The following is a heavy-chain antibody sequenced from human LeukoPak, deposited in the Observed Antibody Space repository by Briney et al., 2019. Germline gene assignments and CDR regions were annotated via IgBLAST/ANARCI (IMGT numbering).Heavy chain of an antibody. CDR3: ARLVRYSSSWFFDY. CDR2: IFYTGST. V-gene: IGHV4-59*08. Sequence: SETLSLTCTVSGGSISSYYWSWVRQPPGKGLEWIGYIFYTGSTKYGPSLNSRVTISVDTSKNQFSLKLSSVTAADTAVYYCARLVRYSSSWFFDYWGQGTLVTVSS. D-gene: IGHD6-13*01. J-gene: IGHJ4*02. CDR1: GGSISSYY.